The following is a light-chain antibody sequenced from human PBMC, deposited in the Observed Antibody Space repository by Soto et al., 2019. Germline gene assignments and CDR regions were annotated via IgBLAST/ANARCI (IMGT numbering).Light chain of an antibody. V-gene: IGKV1-5*03. Sequence: DIQMTQSPSTLSASVGDRVTITCRASQSISSWLAWYQQKPGKAPNLLIYKASTLQSGVPSRFSGSGSGTEFNLTISSLQSDDFATYYCQQYNSYSRSFGQGTKVEIK. CDR1: QSISSW. J-gene: IGKJ1*01. CDR2: KAS. CDR3: QQYNSYSRS.